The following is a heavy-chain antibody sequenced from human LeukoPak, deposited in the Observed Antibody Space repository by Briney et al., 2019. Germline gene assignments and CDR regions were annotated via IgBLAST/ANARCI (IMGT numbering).Heavy chain of an antibody. CDR3: ARERVGATLNVWFDP. V-gene: IGHV3-21*01. D-gene: IGHD1-26*01. Sequence: GGSLRLSCAASGFTFSSYSMNWVRQAPGKGLEWVSSISSSSSYIYYADSVKGRFTISRDNAKNSLYLQMNSLRAEDTAVYYCARERVGATLNVWFDPWGQGTLVTVSS. J-gene: IGHJ5*02. CDR1: GFTFSSYS. CDR2: ISSSSSYI.